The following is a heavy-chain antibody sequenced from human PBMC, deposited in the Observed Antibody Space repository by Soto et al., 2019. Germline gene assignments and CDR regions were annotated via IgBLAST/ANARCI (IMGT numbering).Heavy chain of an antibody. D-gene: IGHD3-9*01. CDR2: ISGSGHST. CDR3: TKDKYDILTGYSIPNWFDP. J-gene: IGHJ5*02. V-gene: IGHV3-23*01. Sequence: GGSLRLSCAVSGFTFSSYAMTWVRQAPGKGLEWVSGISGSGHSTYHADSVKGRFTISRDNSNNTLYLQMNSLRAEDTAVYYCTKDKYDILTGYSIPNWFDPWGQGTLVTVSS. CDR1: GFTFSSYA.